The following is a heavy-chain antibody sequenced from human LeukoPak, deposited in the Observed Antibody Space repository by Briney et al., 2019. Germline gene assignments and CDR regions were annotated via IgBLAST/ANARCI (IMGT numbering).Heavy chain of an antibody. CDR3: AREALLYYFDY. D-gene: IGHD2-15*01. CDR2: IYHSGST. V-gene: IGHV4-30-4*08. Sequence: SQTLSLTCTVSGASISNGDYYWTWIRQTPGEGLEWIGYIYHSGSTYYNPSLKSRLTISLDTSENQFSLSLNSVTAADTAVYYCAREALLYYFDYWGQGTPVTVSS. J-gene: IGHJ4*02. CDR1: GASISNGDYY.